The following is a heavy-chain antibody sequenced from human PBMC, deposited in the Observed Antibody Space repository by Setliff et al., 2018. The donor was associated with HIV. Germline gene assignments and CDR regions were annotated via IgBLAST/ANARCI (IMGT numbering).Heavy chain of an antibody. CDR1: GFTFSSFA. Sequence: PGGSLRLSCVGSGFTFSSFAMNWVRQAPGKGLEWVSVIDISGTRTNYADSVKGRFTISRDNAKNSLYLQMNSLRAEDTAVYYCARRGDYYYYYAMDFWGQGTTVTVSS. V-gene: IGHV3-23*05. J-gene: IGHJ6*02. CDR2: IDISGTRT. CDR3: ARRGDYYYYYAMDF. D-gene: IGHD3-10*01.